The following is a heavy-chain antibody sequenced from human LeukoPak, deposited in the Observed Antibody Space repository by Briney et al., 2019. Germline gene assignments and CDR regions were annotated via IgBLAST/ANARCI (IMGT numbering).Heavy chain of an antibody. V-gene: IGHV3-11*03. Sequence: PGGSVRLSCAASGFTFSDYYMIWIRQAPGRGLEWISYINGSSSDTKYADSVKGRFTISRDNAKNSVYLLMNSLRAEDTAVYYCARRGTTYCTVDSCHPNWFDPWGQGTLVTVSS. CDR3: ARRGTTYCTVDSCHPNWFDP. J-gene: IGHJ5*02. CDR1: GFTFSDYY. D-gene: IGHD2-15*01. CDR2: INGSSSDT.